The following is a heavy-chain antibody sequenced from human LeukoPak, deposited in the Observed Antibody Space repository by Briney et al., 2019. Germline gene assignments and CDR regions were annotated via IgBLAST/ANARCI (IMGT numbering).Heavy chain of an antibody. CDR1: GGSISSHY. D-gene: IGHD2-2*01. J-gene: IGHJ6*03. CDR3: ARVMNGDIVVVPAANYYYYYMDV. Sequence: SETLSLTCTVSGGSISSHYWSWIRQPPGKGLEWIGYIYYSGSTNYNPSLKSRVTISVDTSKNQFSLKLSSVTAADTAVYYCARVMNGDIVVVPAANYYYYYMDVWGKGTTVTVSS. CDR2: IYYSGST. V-gene: IGHV4-59*11.